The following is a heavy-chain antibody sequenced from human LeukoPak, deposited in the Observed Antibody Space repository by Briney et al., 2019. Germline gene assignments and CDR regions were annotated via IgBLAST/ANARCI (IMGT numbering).Heavy chain of an antibody. D-gene: IGHD2-15*01. Sequence: SETLSLTCTVSGGSISSYYWSWIRQPAGKGLEWIGRIYTSGSTNYNPSLKSRVTMSVDTSKNQFSLKLSSVTAADTAVYYCARARRYCSGGSCYFHFDYWGRGTLVTVSS. V-gene: IGHV4-4*07. J-gene: IGHJ4*02. CDR1: GGSISSYY. CDR3: ARARRYCSGGSCYFHFDY. CDR2: IYTSGST.